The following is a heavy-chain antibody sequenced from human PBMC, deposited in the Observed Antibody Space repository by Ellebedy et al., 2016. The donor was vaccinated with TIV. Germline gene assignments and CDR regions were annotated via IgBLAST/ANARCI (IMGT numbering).Heavy chain of an antibody. D-gene: IGHD5-12*01. Sequence: GESLKISXAASGFTFSSYSMNWVRQAPGKGLEWVSSISSSSSYIYYADSVKGRFTISRDNAKNSLYLQMNSLRAKDTAVYYCARYIVATTNWFDPWGQGTLVTVSS. V-gene: IGHV3-21*01. J-gene: IGHJ5*02. CDR3: ARYIVATTNWFDP. CDR2: ISSSSSYI. CDR1: GFTFSSYS.